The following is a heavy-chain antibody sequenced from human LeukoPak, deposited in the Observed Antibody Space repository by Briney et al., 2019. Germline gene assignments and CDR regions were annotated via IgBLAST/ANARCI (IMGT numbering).Heavy chain of an antibody. CDR1: GGTFSSYA. V-gene: IGHV1-69*13. CDR2: IIPIFGTA. J-gene: IGHJ5*02. CDR3: VRDGGDIVVVPAAYNWFDP. D-gene: IGHD2-2*01. Sequence: SVKVSFKASGGTFSSYAISWVRQAPAQGLEWMGGIIPIFGTANYAQKFQGRVTITADESTSTAYMELSSLRSEDTAVYYCVRDGGDIVVVPAAYNWFDPWGQGTLVTVSS.